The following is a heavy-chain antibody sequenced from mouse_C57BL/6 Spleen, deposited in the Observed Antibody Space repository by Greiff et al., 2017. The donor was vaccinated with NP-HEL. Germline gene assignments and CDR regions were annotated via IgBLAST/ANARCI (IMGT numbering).Heavy chain of an antibody. CDR1: GYTFTSYW. D-gene: IGHD1-1*01. V-gene: IGHV1-50*01. Sequence: QVQLKQPGAELVKPGASVKLSCKASGYTFTSYWMQWVKQRPGQGLEWIGEIDPSDSYTNYNQKFKGKATLTVDTSSSTAYMQLSSLTSEDSAVYYCARRRLITTALDYWGQGTTLTVSS. J-gene: IGHJ2*01. CDR3: ARRRLITTALDY. CDR2: IDPSDSYT.